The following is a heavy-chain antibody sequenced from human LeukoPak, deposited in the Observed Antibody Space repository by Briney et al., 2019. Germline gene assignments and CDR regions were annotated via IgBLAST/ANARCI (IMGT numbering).Heavy chain of an antibody. J-gene: IGHJ4*02. CDR2: IIPIFGTA. V-gene: IGHV1-69*13. CDR3: ARGDSSGYSILFPFDY. CDR1: GGTFSSYA. D-gene: IGHD3-22*01. Sequence: GASVKVSCKASGGTFSSYAISWVRQAPGQGLEWMGGIIPIFGTANYAQKFQGRVTITADESTSTAYMELSSLRSEDTAVYYCARGDSSGYSILFPFDYWGQGTLVTVSS.